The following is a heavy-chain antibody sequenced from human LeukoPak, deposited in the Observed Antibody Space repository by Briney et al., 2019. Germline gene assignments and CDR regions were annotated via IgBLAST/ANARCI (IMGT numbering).Heavy chain of an antibody. CDR3: ARYSGMGYSPGTYSNS. V-gene: IGHV4-39*01. D-gene: IGHD1-26*01. CDR2: IYYSGNA. Sequence: PAETLSLTCTVSGVSLSGSRHFFWRSTRETAGKGLESIGSIYYSGNADYTPSRHSIITIFVDTSLNQSALKLSSVSAAVTDVYYCARYSGMGYSPGTYSNSWGQGTRVTVSS. CDR1: GVSLSGSRHFF. J-gene: IGHJ4*02.